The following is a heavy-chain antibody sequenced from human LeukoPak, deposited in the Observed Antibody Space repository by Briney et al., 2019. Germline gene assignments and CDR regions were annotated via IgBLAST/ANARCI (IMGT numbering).Heavy chain of an antibody. D-gene: IGHD3-10*01. CDR3: ARDLDGSGSLDY. CDR2: IYYSGST. CDR1: GGSISSYY. Sequence: SETLSLTCTVSGGSISSYYWSWIRQPPGKGLEWIGYIYYSGSTNYNPSLKSRVTISVDTSKNQYSLELSSVTAADTAVYYCARDLDGSGSLDYWGQGTLVTVSS. V-gene: IGHV4-59*01. J-gene: IGHJ4*02.